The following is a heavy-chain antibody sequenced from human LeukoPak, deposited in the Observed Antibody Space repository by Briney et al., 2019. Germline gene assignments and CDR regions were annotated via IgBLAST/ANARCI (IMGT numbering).Heavy chain of an antibody. V-gene: IGHV3-23*01. J-gene: IGHJ2*01. CDR3: VEWNSVYWYFDL. D-gene: IGHD3-16*01. CDR1: GFTFSKYD. Sequence: SLRLSCAASGFTFSKYDMSWARQDPEKGLEWVSCLTFIGVNPSYAPSVKRRFTISRHNSKHTLHLQMHSLTSEHTALYYCVEWNSVYWYFDLCGRGTLFSASS. CDR2: LTFIGVNP.